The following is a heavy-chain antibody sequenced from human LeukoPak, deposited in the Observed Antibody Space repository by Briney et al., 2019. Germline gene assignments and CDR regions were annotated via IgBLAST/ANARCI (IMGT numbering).Heavy chain of an antibody. D-gene: IGHD3-10*01. CDR1: GYTFTSYD. V-gene: IGHV1-8*01. J-gene: IGHJ4*02. Sequence: ASVKVSSKASGYTFTSYDINWVRQATGQGLEWMGWMNPNSGNTGYAQKFQGRVTMTRNTSISTAYMELSSLRSEDTAVYYCAILWFGESGSYYWGQGTLVTVSS. CDR3: AILWFGESGSYY. CDR2: MNPNSGNT.